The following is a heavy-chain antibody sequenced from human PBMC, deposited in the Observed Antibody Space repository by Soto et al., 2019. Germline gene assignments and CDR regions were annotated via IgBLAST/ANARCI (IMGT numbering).Heavy chain of an antibody. J-gene: IGHJ5*02. D-gene: IGHD3-22*01. CDR2: INHIGST. Sequence: SESLSRTCAVYVRSVSGYYWSWTRHPTGKGLEWIGEINHIGSTNYNPSLKMRVTISVDTSKNQFSLQLSTVTAAAPAVYYCERPPSMIPMASHGRSKAFDPWAPGTLVTVSS. V-gene: IGHV4-34*01. CDR3: ERPPSMIPMASHGRSKAFDP. CDR1: VRSVSGYY.